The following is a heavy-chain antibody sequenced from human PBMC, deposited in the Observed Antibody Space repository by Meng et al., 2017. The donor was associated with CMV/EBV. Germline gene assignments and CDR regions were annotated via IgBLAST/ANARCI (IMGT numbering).Heavy chain of an antibody. V-gene: IGHV4-34*01. J-gene: IGHJ4*02. CDR1: GGSFSGYY. CDR3: ASSLTYPDY. D-gene: IGHD2-15*01. CDR2: INHSGST. Sequence: QVKLQQWGAGLFKPSETLSLTCAVYGGSFSGYYWSWIRQPPGKGLEWIGEINHSGSTNYNPSLKSRVTISVDTSKNQFSLKLSSVTAADTAVYYCASSLTYPDYWGQGTLVTVSS.